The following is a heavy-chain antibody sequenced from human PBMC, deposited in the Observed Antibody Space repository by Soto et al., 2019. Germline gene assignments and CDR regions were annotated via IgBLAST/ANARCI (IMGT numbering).Heavy chain of an antibody. J-gene: IGHJ4*02. CDR2: FDPEDADT. Sequence: ASVKVSCKVSGYTLTELSMHWVRQAPGKGLEWMGGFDPEDADTIYAQKFQGRVTMTEDTSTDTAYMELSSLRSEDTAVYYCATLKSDLGPSGNYFNYFDYWCQGTLVTVSS. D-gene: IGHD3-10*01. CDR3: ATLKSDLGPSGNYFNYFDY. V-gene: IGHV1-24*01. CDR1: GYTLTELS.